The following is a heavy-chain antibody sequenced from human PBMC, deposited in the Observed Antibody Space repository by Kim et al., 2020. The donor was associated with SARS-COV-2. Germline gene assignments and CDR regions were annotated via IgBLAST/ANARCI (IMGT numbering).Heavy chain of an antibody. Sequence: GGSLRLSCAGSGFTFGYYWMNWVRQAPGKGLEWVANIKQDGSDKYYGDSVKGRFTISRDNAKNSLYLQMNSLRVEDTAVYYCEGLGYWGQGTLVTVSP. V-gene: IGHV3-7*01. CDR3: EGLGY. D-gene: IGHD3-16*01. J-gene: IGHJ4*02. CDR1: GFTFGYYW. CDR2: IKQDGSDK.